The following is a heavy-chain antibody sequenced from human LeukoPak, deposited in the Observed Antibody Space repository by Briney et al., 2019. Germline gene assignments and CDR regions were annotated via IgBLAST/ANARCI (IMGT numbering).Heavy chain of an antibody. J-gene: IGHJ4*02. Sequence: GGYLRLSCAASGFTFSSYSMNWVRQAPGKGLEWVSSISSSSSYIYYADSVKGRFTISRDNAKNSLYLQMNSLRAEDTAVYYCARALRDILTGYYLDYWGQGTLVTVSS. CDR1: GFTFSSYS. CDR2: ISSSSSYI. D-gene: IGHD3-9*01. CDR3: ARALRDILTGYYLDY. V-gene: IGHV3-21*01.